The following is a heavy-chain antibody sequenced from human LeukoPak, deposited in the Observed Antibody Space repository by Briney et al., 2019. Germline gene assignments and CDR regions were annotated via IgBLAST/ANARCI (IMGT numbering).Heavy chain of an antibody. J-gene: IGHJ3*01. D-gene: IGHD4-17*01. CDR2: IGGSGSNT. Sequence: PGGSLRLSCVASDFTFPNYAMTWVRLAPGKGLEWVSSIGGSGSNTNYADSVRGRFTVSRDNSKNTLYLQMNSLRAEDTAVYHCGRDPNGDYVGAFEFWGQGTLVSVSS. CDR3: GRDPNGDYVGAFEF. V-gene: IGHV3-23*01. CDR1: DFTFPNYA.